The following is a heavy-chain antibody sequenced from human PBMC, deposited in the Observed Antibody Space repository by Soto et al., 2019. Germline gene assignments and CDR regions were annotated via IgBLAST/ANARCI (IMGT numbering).Heavy chain of an antibody. Sequence: QVQLVQSGAEVKKPGASVKVSCKASGYTFTSYGISWVRQAPGQGLEWMGWISAYNGITNYAQKLQGRVTMTTDTSTSTAYMELRSLRSDDTAVYYCARGPPSYYDSSGYYKYFDYWGQGTLVTVSS. V-gene: IGHV1-18*01. CDR1: GYTFTSYG. J-gene: IGHJ4*02. CDR2: ISAYNGIT. D-gene: IGHD3-22*01. CDR3: ARGPPSYYDSSGYYKYFDY.